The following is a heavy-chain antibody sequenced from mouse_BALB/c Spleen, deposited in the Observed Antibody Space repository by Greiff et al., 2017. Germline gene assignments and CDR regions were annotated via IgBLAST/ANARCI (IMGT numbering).Heavy chain of an antibody. CDR3: ARAGLNYRYDWFAY. J-gene: IGHJ3*01. CDR1: GYTFTSYT. V-gene: IGHV1-4*02. Sequence: QVQLQQSAAELARPGASVKMSCKASGYTFTSYTMHWVKQRPGQGLEWIGYINPSSGYTEYNQKFKDKTTLTADKSSSTAYMQLSSLTSEDSAVYYCARAGLNYRYDWFAYWGQGTLVTVSA. D-gene: IGHD2-14*01. CDR2: INPSSGYT.